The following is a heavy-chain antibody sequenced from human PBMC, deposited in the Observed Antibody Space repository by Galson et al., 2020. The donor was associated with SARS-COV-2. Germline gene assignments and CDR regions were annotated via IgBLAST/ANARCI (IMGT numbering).Heavy chain of an antibody. D-gene: IGHD3-22*01. Sequence: TGGSLRLSCAASGFTFSSYDMHWVRQATGKGLEWVSAIGTAGDTYYPGSVKGRFTISRENAKNSLYLQMNSLRAGDTAVYYCARATTMIVDQDAFDIWGQGTMVTVSS. CDR2: IGTAGDT. CDR3: ARATTMIVDQDAFDI. V-gene: IGHV3-13*01. CDR1: GFTFSSYD. J-gene: IGHJ3*02.